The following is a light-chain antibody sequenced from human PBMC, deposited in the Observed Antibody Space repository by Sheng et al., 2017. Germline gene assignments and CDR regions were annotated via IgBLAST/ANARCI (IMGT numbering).Light chain of an antibody. CDR1: SSDVGGYDY. V-gene: IGLV2-8*01. CDR3: TSYAGSGLVV. CDR2: EVN. J-gene: IGLJ2*01. Sequence: QSALTQPPSASGSPGQSVTISCSGTSSDVGGYDYVSWYQQHPGKAPKLMIFEVNKRPSGVTDRFSGSKSGNTASLTVSGLQTEDEADYYCTSYAGSGLVVFGGGTKLTVL.